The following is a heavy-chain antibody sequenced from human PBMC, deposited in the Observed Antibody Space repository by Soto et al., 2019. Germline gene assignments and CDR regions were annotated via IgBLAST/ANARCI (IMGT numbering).Heavy chain of an antibody. CDR2: IKQDESDK. D-gene: IGHD3-10*01. J-gene: IGHJ1*01. CDR3: AAEDYYGSSQH. V-gene: IGHV3-7*01. Sequence: EVQLVESGGGLVQPGGSLRLSCAASGFIFSSYWMSWVRQAPGKGLEWVANIKQDESDKYYVDSVKGRFTISRDNAKNSRYLQTNSLGAEDTAVYDCAAEDYYGSSQHWCQGTLVIVGS. CDR1: GFIFSSYW.